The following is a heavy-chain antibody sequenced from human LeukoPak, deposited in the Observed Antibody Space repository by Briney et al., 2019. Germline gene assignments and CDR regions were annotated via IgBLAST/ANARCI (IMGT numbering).Heavy chain of an antibody. CDR3: ARDSVDSSGSFYFDY. V-gene: IGHV4-59*01. CDR1: GGSISSYY. CDR2: IYYSGST. J-gene: IGHJ4*02. D-gene: IGHD3-22*01. Sequence: PSETPSLTCTVSGGSISSYYWSWIRQPPGKGLEWIGYIYYSGSTNYNPSLKSRVTISVDTSKNQFSLKLSSVTAADTAVYYCARDSVDSSGSFYFDYWGQGTLVTVSS.